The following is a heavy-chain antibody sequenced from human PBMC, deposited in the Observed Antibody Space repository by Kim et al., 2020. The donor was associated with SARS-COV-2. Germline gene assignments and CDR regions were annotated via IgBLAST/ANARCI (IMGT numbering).Heavy chain of an antibody. Sequence: SETLSLTCTVSGGSISSYYWSWIRQPPGKGLEWIGYIYYSGSTIYNPSLKSRVTISVDTSKNQFSLKLSSVTAADAAVYYCATYSDSSGYFFDYWGQGTLVTVSS. J-gene: IGHJ4*02. V-gene: IGHV4-59*01. D-gene: IGHD3-22*01. CDR3: ATYSDSSGYFFDY. CDR1: GGSISSYY. CDR2: IYYSGST.